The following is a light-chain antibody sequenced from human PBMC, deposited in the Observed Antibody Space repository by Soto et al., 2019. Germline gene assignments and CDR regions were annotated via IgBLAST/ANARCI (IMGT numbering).Light chain of an antibody. Sequence: QSVLTQPASVSGSPGQSITISCTGTASDVGAYDYVSWYQHHPGKPPKLLRFEVRDRPSGVSNRFSGSKSGNTASLTISGLQPEDEADYFCSSSTSSSTLVFGTVTKLTVL. V-gene: IGLV2-14*01. CDR3: SSSTSSSTLV. J-gene: IGLJ1*01. CDR1: ASDVGAYDY. CDR2: EVR.